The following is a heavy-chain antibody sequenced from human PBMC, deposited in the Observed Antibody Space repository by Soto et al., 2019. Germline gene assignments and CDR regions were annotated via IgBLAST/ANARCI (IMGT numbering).Heavy chain of an antibody. CDR3: AISLVPAVMVHYYYYGMDV. D-gene: IGHD2-2*01. CDR2: ISGSGGST. Sequence: GSLRLSCAASGFTFSSYAMSWVRQAPGKGLEWVSAISGSGGSTYYADSVKGRFTISRDNSKNTLYLQMNSLRAEDTAVYYCAISLVPAVMVHYYYYGMDVWGQGTTVTVSS. V-gene: IGHV3-23*01. CDR1: GFTFSSYA. J-gene: IGHJ6*02.